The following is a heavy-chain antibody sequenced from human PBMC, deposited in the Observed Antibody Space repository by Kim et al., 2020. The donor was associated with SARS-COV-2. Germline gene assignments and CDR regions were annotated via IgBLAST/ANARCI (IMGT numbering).Heavy chain of an antibody. V-gene: IGHV3-30*04. CDR1: GFTFSSYA. CDR3: ARDSLIAVAGTLLPYYFDY. J-gene: IGHJ4*02. CDR2: ISYDGSNK. Sequence: GGSLRLSCAASGFTFSSYAMHWVRQAPGKGLEWVAVISYDGSNKYYADSVKGRFTISRDNSKNTLYLQMNSLRAEDTAVYYCARDSLIAVAGTLLPYYFDYWGQGTLVTVSS. D-gene: IGHD6-19*01.